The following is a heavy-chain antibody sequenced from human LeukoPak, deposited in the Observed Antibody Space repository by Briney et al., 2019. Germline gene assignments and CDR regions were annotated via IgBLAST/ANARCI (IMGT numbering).Heavy chain of an antibody. V-gene: IGHV1-18*01. J-gene: IGHJ2*01. CDR1: GYTFTSYD. CDR2: ISTDKADT. D-gene: IGHD2-21*02. CDR3: VRDCASDCSIKGHYFFDL. Sequence: ASVKVSCKASGYTFTSYDINWVRQATGQGLEWMGWISTDKADTYYAQNYQGRVTMTIDTSTSTAYMELRSLTSDDTAVYYCVRDCASDCSIKGHYFFDLWGRGTLVTVSS.